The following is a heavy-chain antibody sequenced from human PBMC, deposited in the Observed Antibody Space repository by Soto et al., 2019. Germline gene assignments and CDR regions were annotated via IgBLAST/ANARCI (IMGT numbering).Heavy chain of an antibody. CDR3: AKHKIPVPAAIWWYYFDY. CDR1: GCTFSSNA. Sequence: SVKVSCKASGCTFSSNAISWVRQAPGQGLEWMGGIIPIFGTANYAQKFQGRVTITADESTSTAYMQMSSLRSEDTAVYYCAKHKIPVPAAIWWYYFDYWGQGTLVTVSS. J-gene: IGHJ4*02. V-gene: IGHV1-69*13. CDR2: IIPIFGTA. D-gene: IGHD2-2*02.